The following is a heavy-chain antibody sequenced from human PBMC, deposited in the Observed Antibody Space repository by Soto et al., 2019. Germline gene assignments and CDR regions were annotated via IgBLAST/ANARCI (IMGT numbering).Heavy chain of an antibody. J-gene: IGHJ5*02. CDR2: IYYSGST. Sequence: SETLSLTCTVSGGSISSGGYYWSWIRQHPGKGLEWIGYIYYSGSTYYNPSLKSRFTISVDTSKNQFSLKLSSVTAADTAVYYCARGLYSSSWFNWIDPSGQGTLVTVST. CDR3: ARGLYSSSWFNWIDP. D-gene: IGHD6-13*01. CDR1: GGSISSGGYY. V-gene: IGHV4-31*03.